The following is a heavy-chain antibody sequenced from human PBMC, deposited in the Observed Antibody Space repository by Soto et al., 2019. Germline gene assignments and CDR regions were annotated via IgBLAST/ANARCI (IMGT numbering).Heavy chain of an antibody. Sequence: PSETLSLTCAVSGGSVSSAAYSWSWLRQPPGKGLEWIGYIYHNGRTFYNPSLKSRVTISVDRSKNQFSLRLSSVTAADTGVYYCGRAPLGNYAWVDYWGQGALVTVSS. CDR2: IYHNGRT. D-gene: IGHD1-7*01. CDR1: GGSVSSAAYS. V-gene: IGHV4-30-2*01. CDR3: GRAPLGNYAWVDY. J-gene: IGHJ4*02.